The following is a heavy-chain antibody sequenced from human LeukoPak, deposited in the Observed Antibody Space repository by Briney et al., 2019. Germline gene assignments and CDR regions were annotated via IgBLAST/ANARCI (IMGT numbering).Heavy chain of an antibody. CDR2: ISSSSSYI. CDR1: GFTFSSYS. D-gene: IGHD5-12*01. V-gene: IGHV3-21*01. Sequence: GGSLRLSCAASGFTFSSYSMNWVRQAPGKGLEWVSSISSSSSYIYYADSVKGRFTISRDNAKNSLYLQMNSLRAEDTAVYYCAKRLYSGYDDYWGQGTLVTVSS. J-gene: IGHJ4*02. CDR3: AKRLYSGYDDY.